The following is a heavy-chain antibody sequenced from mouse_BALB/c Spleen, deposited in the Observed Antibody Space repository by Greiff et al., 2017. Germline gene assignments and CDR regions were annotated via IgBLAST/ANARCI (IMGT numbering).Heavy chain of an antibody. Sequence: EVKLQESGPGLVKPSQSLSLTCTVTGYSITSDYAWNWIRQFPGNKLEWMGYISYSGSTSYNPSLKSRISITRDTSKNQFFLQLNSVTTEDTATYYCARRGTSPYYAMDYWGQGTSVTVSS. J-gene: IGHJ4*01. CDR1: GYSITSDYA. CDR3: ARRGTSPYYAMDY. V-gene: IGHV3-2*02. CDR2: ISYSGST.